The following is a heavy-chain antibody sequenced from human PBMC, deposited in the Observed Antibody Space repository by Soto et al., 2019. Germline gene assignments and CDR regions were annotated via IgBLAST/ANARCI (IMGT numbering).Heavy chain of an antibody. D-gene: IGHD6-6*01. J-gene: IGHJ4*02. V-gene: IGHV1-69*06. CDR3: ARDAGWSSSGSLDY. Sequence: SVKVSCKASGGTFSSYAISWVRQAPGQGLEWMGGIIPIFGTANYTQKFQGRVTITADKSTSTAYMELSSLRSEDTAVYYCARDAGWSSSGSLDYWGQGTLVSVS. CDR1: GGTFSSYA. CDR2: IIPIFGTA.